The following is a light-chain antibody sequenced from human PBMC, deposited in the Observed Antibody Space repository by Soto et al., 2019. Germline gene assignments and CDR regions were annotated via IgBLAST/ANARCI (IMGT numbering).Light chain of an antibody. V-gene: IGLV2-14*01. CDR2: DVS. CDR3: SSYSSSFTPRV. J-gene: IGLJ1*01. Sequence: QSVLTQPAPVSGSPGQSITISCTGTSSDVGGYNYVSWYQQHPGKAPKLMIYDVSNRPSGVSNRFSGSKSGNTASLTISGLQAEDEADYYCSSYSSSFTPRVFVTGTKVTVL. CDR1: SSDVGGYNY.